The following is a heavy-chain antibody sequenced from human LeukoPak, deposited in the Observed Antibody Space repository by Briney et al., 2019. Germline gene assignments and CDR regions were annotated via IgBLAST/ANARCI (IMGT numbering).Heavy chain of an antibody. CDR3: TIGELEDY. CDR2: IYTSGST. CDR1: GGSISSGSYS. V-gene: IGHV4-61*02. J-gene: IGHJ4*02. D-gene: IGHD3-10*01. Sequence: PSETLSLTCTVSGGSISSGSYSWSWIRQPAGKGLEWIGRIYTSGSTNYNPSLKSRVTMSVDTSKNQFSLKLSSVTAADTAVYYCTIGELEDYWGQGTLVTVSS.